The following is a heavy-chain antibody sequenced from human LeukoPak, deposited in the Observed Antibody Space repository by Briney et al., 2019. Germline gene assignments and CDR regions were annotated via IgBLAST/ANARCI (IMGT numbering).Heavy chain of an antibody. J-gene: IGHJ4*02. CDR1: GGSISSYY. V-gene: IGHV4-59*01. D-gene: IGHD6-19*01. CDR3: ARGTIAVAAGTLGFDY. CDR2: IYYSGST. Sequence: SETLSLTCTVSGGSISSYYWSWIRQPPGKGLEWIGYIYYSGSTNYNPSLKSRVTILVDTSKNQFSLKLSSVTAADTAVYYCARGTIAVAAGTLGFDYWGQGTLVTVSS.